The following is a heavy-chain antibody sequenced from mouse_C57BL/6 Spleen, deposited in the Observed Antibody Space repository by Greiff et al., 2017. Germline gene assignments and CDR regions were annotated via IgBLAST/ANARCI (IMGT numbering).Heavy chain of an antibody. CDR2: INPSSGYT. J-gene: IGHJ2*01. D-gene: IGHD1-1*01. CDR1: GYTFTSYW. V-gene: IGHV1-7*01. CDR3: ARGYYGTGYFDY. Sequence: QVQLQQPGAELAKPGASVKLSCKASGYTFTSYWMHWVKQRPGQGLEWIGYINPSSGYTKYNQKFKDKATLTADKSSSTAYMQLSSLTSEDSAVXYCARGYYGTGYFDYWGQGTTLTVSS.